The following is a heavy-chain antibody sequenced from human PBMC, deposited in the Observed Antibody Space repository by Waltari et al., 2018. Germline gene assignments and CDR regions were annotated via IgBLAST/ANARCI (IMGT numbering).Heavy chain of an antibody. V-gene: IGHV1-46*01. CDR1: GYTFTSYY. Sequence: QVQLVQSGAEVKKPGASVKVSCKASGYTFTSYYMHWVRQAPGQGLEWMGIINPRGGSTSYAKKFQGRVTMTRDTSTSTVYMELSSLRSEDTAVYYCARWSLNSRSDDYWGQGTLVTVSS. CDR3: ARWSLNSRSDDY. D-gene: IGHD6-13*01. J-gene: IGHJ4*02. CDR2: INPRGGST.